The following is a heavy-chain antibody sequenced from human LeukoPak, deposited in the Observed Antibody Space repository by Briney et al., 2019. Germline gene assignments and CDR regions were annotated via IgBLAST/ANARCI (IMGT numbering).Heavy chain of an antibody. CDR1: GYTFTSYG. Sequence: ASVKVSCKASGYTFTSYGISWVRQAPGQGLEWMGWISAYNGNTNYAQKLQGRVTMTTDTSTSTAYMELRSLRSDDTAVYYCARDRGATTNYYYGMDVWGQGTTVTVSS. J-gene: IGHJ6*02. V-gene: IGHV1-18*01. CDR2: ISAYNGNT. D-gene: IGHD1-26*01. CDR3: ARDRGATTNYYYGMDV.